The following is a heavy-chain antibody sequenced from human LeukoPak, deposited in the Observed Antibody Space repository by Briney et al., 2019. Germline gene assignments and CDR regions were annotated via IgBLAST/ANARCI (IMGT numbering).Heavy chain of an antibody. J-gene: IGHJ3*02. CDR2: ISGSGGST. D-gene: IGHD6-19*01. CDR3: AKVLYSSGWYAEGDAFDI. Sequence: PGGSLRLSCAASGFTFSSYAMSWVRQAPGKGLEWVSAISGSGGSTYYADSVKGRFTISRDNSKNTLYLQMNSLRAEDTAVYYCAKVLYSSGWYAEGDAFDIWGQGTMVTVSS. CDR1: GFTFSSYA. V-gene: IGHV3-23*01.